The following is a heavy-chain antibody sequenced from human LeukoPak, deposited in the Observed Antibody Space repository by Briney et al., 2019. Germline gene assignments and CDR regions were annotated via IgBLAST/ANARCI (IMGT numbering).Heavy chain of an antibody. J-gene: IGHJ3*02. D-gene: IGHD3-10*01. CDR2: IYYSGST. V-gene: IGHV4-59*08. Sequence: SETLSLTCTVSGGSISSYYWSWIRQPPGKGLEWIGYIYYSGSTNYNPSLKSRVTISVDTSKNQFSLKLSSVTAADSAVYYCASQDYYGSGGDAFDIWGQGTMFTVSS. CDR3: ASQDYYGSGGDAFDI. CDR1: GGSISSYY.